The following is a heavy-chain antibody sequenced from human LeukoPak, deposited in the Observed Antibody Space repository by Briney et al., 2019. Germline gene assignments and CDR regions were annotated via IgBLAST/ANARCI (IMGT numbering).Heavy chain of an antibody. J-gene: IGHJ4*02. Sequence: GGSLRLSCAASGFTFDAYGMSWVRQAPGKGLEWVSGINWNGGSTGYADSVKGRFTISRDNAKNSLYLQMNSLRAEDTALYYCARAKGYYDSSHIFDYWGQGTLVTVSS. CDR2: INWNGGST. V-gene: IGHV3-20*04. CDR3: ARAKGYYDSSHIFDY. CDR1: GFTFDAYG. D-gene: IGHD3-22*01.